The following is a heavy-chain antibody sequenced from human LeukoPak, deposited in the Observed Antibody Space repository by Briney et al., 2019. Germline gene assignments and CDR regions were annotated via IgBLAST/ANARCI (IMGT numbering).Heavy chain of an antibody. Sequence: GGSLRLSCVASGFTFSSFAMTWVRQAPGVGLEWVSAISGSGGSTYYADSVKGRFTISRDNSKNTLYLQMNSLRAEDTAVYYCAKDESGSKTEGDYWGQGTLVTVSS. J-gene: IGHJ4*02. CDR2: ISGSGGST. V-gene: IGHV3-23*01. CDR3: AKDESGSKTEGDY. D-gene: IGHD1-26*01. CDR1: GFTFSSFA.